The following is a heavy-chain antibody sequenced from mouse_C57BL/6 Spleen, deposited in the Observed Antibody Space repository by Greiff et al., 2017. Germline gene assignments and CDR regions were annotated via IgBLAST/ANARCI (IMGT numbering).Heavy chain of an antibody. CDR1: GYTFTDYY. V-gene: IGHV1-26*01. D-gene: IGHD1-1*01. CDR3: ASPGDYGSSCWYFDV. J-gene: IGHJ1*03. Sequence: EVQLQQSGPELVKPGASVKISCKASGYTFTDYYMNWVKQSHGKSLEWIGDINPNNGGTSYNQKFKGKATLTVDKSSSTAYMELRSLTSEDSAVYYCASPGDYGSSCWYFDVWGTGTTVTVSS. CDR2: INPNNGGT.